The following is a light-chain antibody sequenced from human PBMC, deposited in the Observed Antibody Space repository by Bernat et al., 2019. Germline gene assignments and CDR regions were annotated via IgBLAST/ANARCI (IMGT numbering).Light chain of an antibody. Sequence: TPGEPASISCRSTQSLLHSNGKTYFHWYLQKPGQSPQLLIYWGSNRASGAPDRFSGIGSGTDFTLKISKVEAEDVGVYYCVKTIALPYSFGQGTKVEIK. CDR1: QSLLHSNGKTY. CDR2: WGS. V-gene: IGKV2-40*01. CDR3: VKTIALPYS. J-gene: IGKJ2*03.